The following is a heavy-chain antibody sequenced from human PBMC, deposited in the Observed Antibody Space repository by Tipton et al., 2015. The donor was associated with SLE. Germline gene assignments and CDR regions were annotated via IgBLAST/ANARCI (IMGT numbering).Heavy chain of an antibody. CDR1: GGSFSGYY. V-gene: IGHV4-59*12. CDR3: ATREADWYFDL. D-gene: IGHD5-24*01. J-gene: IGHJ2*01. Sequence: GLVKPSETLSLTCAVYGGSFSGYYWSWIRQPPGKGLEWIGYIYYSGSTYYNPSLKSRVTISVDTSKHQFSLKLSSVTAADTAVYYCATREADWYFDLWGRGTLVTVSS. CDR2: IYYSGST.